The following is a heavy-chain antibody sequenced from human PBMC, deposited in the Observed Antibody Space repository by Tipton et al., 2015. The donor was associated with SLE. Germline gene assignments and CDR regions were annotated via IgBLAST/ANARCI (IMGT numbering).Heavy chain of an antibody. Sequence: TLSLTCAVYGGSFTGYYWNWIRQPPGKGLEWIGEINHSEGTNYNPSLKSRLTISLDTSRNQFSLELTSVTAADTAVYYCARLAYLGMLWWFDPWGQGTLVTVSS. CDR3: ARLAYLGMLWWFDP. J-gene: IGHJ5*02. D-gene: IGHD7-27*01. CDR1: GGSFTGYY. CDR2: INHSEGT. V-gene: IGHV4-34*01.